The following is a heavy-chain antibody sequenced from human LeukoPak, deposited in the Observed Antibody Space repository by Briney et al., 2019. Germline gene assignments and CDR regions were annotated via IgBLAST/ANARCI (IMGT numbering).Heavy chain of an antibody. Sequence: SGPPLVKPTQTLTLTCTFSGFSLTTTEVGVGWIRQPPGKALEWLALIYWDDDKRYSPSLKSRLTITKDTSKNQVVLTMTNMDPVDTATYYCAHRRRPGGLILRWNAFDIWGQGTMVTVSS. CDR3: AHRRRPGGLILRWNAFDI. D-gene: IGHD3-3*01. J-gene: IGHJ3*02. CDR2: IYWDDDK. CDR1: GFSLTTTEVG. V-gene: IGHV2-5*02.